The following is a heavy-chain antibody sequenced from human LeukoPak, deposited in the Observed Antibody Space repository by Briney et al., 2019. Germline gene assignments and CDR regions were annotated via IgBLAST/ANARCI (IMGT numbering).Heavy chain of an antibody. Sequence: GRSLRLSCAASGFTFSSYGMHWVRQAPGKGLGWVAVISYDGSNKYYADSVKGRFTISRDNSKNTLYLQMNSLRAEDTAVYYCAKGAEMATISEIDYWGQGTLVTVSS. V-gene: IGHV3-30*18. CDR1: GFTFSSYG. CDR2: ISYDGSNK. CDR3: AKGAEMATISEIDY. D-gene: IGHD5-24*01. J-gene: IGHJ4*02.